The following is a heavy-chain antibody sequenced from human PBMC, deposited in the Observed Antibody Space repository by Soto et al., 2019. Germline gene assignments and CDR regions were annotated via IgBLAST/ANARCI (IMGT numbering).Heavy chain of an antibody. CDR1: GFTFSSYS. V-gene: IGHV3-21*01. D-gene: IGHD1-1*01. J-gene: IGHJ6*02. CDR2: ISSSSSYI. Sequence: PGGSLRLSCAASGFTFSSYSMNWVRQAPGKGLEWVSSISSSSSYIYYADSVKGRFTISRDNAKNSLYLQMNSLRAEDTAVYYCARAPAVTSRDYYYYYGMDVWGQGTMVTVSS. CDR3: ARAPAVTSRDYYYYYGMDV.